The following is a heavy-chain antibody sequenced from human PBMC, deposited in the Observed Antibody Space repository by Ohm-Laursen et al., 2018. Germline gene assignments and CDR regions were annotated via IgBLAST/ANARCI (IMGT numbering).Heavy chain of an antibody. CDR3: ARDRAVAGEFDY. V-gene: IGHV1-18*01. D-gene: IGHD6-19*01. Sequence: ASVKVSCKASSYTFTNYGFSWVRQAPGQGLEWMGWISAYNGNTNYAQKLQGRVTMTTDTSTSTVYMELSSLRSEDTAVYYCARDRAVAGEFDYWGQGTLVTVSS. CDR2: ISAYNGNT. J-gene: IGHJ4*02. CDR1: SYTFTNYG.